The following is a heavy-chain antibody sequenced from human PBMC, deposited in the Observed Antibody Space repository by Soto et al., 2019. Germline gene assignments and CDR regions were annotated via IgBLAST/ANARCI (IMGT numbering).Heavy chain of an antibody. Sequence: SVKVSCKASGGTFSSYAISWVRQAPGQGLEWMGGIIPIFGTANYAQKFQGRVTITADESTSTAYMELSSLRSEDTAVYYCARDNGVAVTGAPYYYGMDVWGQGTTATVSS. J-gene: IGHJ6*02. D-gene: IGHD2-8*01. V-gene: IGHV1-69*13. CDR2: IIPIFGTA. CDR1: GGTFSSYA. CDR3: ARDNGVAVTGAPYYYGMDV.